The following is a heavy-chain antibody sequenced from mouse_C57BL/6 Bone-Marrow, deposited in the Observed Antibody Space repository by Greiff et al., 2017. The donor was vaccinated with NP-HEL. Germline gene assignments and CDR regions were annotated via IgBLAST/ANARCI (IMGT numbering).Heavy chain of an antibody. V-gene: IGHV5-2*01. CDR1: EYEFPSHD. D-gene: IGHD2-2*01. J-gene: IGHJ1*03. Sequence: EVKLVESGGGLVQPGESLKLSCESNEYEFPSHDMSWVRKTPEKRLELVAAINSDGGSTYYPDTMERRFIISRDNTKKTLYLQMSSLRSEDKALYYCARGGGYDEGFWYFDVWGTGTTVTVSS. CDR2: INSDGGST. CDR3: ARGGGYDEGFWYFDV.